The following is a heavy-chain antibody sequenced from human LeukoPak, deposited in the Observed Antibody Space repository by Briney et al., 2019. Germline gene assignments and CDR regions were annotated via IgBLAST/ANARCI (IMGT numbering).Heavy chain of an antibody. CDR2: INPDSGGT. CDR1: GYTFTGYY. V-gene: IGHV1-2*02. D-gene: IGHD4-17*01. CDR3: ARELGYGDTRGEL. J-gene: IGHJ4*02. Sequence: ASVKVSCKASGYTFTGYYMHWVRQAPGQGLEWMGWINPDSGGTYYVQKFQGRVTMTRDTSISAACMELSRLRSDDTAVYYCARELGYGDTRGELWGQGTLVTVSS.